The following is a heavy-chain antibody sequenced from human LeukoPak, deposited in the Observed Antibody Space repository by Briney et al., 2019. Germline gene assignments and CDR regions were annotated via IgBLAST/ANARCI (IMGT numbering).Heavy chain of an antibody. CDR2: IYPGDSDT. J-gene: IGHJ1*01. CDR1: GYSLTSYC. Sequence: GGSLKSSCNGSGYSLTSYCIGWLRQMPGEGLVWMGIIYPGDSDTRYSTAFQVQVTISADKYISNAYLQWSSLKASDTAMYYCARHTGEGSHFQHWGQGRLVTVSS. D-gene: IGHD3-16*01. V-gene: IGHV5-51*01. CDR3: ARHTGEGSHFQH.